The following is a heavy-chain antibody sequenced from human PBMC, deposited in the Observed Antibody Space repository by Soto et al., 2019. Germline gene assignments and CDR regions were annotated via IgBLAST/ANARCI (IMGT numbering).Heavy chain of an antibody. Sequence: PGGSLRLSCAASGFTFSSYWMHWVRQAPGRGLVWVSHINSDGSTTTYADSVEGRFTISRDNAKNSLYLQMNSLRAEDTAVYYCAGGEEATPPYYYYYGMDVWGQGTTVTGSS. CDR1: GFTFSSYW. CDR3: AGGEEATPPYYYYYGMDV. J-gene: IGHJ6*02. D-gene: IGHD5-12*01. CDR2: INSDGSTT. V-gene: IGHV3-74*01.